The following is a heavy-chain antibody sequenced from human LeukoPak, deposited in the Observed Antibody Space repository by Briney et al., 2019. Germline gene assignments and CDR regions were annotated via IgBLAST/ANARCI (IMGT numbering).Heavy chain of an antibody. D-gene: IGHD4-11*01. J-gene: IGHJ6*02. Sequence: GASVKVSCKASGYTFTSYGIRWVRQAPGQGLEWMGWISAYNGNTNYAQKLQGRVTMTTDTSTSTAYMELRSLRSDDTAVYYCARDFDDYSNSKYYYYGMDVWGQGTTVTVSS. CDR3: ARDFDDYSNSKYYYYGMDV. CDR1: GYTFTSYG. CDR2: ISAYNGNT. V-gene: IGHV1-18*01.